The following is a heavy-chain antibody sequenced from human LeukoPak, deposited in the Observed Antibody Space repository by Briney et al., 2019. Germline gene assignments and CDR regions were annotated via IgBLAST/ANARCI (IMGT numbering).Heavy chain of an antibody. CDR2: IYCSGST. CDR3: AGSRSSGYEDWFDP. V-gene: IGHV4-31*03. D-gene: IGHD6-19*01. J-gene: IGHJ5*02. CDR1: GGSISSGGYY. Sequence: PSETLSLTCTVSGGSISSGGYYWSWLRQHPGKDLEWIGYIYCSGSTYYNPHPKRRMTISVDTSKNQFSLRLSSVTAADTAVYYCAGSRSSGYEDWFDPWGQGALVTVSS.